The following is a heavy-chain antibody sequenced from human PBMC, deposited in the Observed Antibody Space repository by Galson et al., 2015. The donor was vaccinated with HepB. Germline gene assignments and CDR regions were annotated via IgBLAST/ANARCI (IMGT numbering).Heavy chain of an antibody. CDR1: GFIFSNYA. D-gene: IGHD3-10*01. J-gene: IGHJ6*02. CDR2: ISSGGETT. V-gene: IGHV3-23*01. CDR3: AKSGRRPLPLWFGGSAGRKSRDNYGMGD. Sequence: SLRLSCAVSGFIFSNYAMAWVRQAPGKGLEWVSTISSGGETTFYSDSVRGRFTISRDSFAKTLHLQMNNLRVEDTAIYYCAKSGRRPLPLWFGGSAGRKSRDNYGMGDWGRGTTVTVSS.